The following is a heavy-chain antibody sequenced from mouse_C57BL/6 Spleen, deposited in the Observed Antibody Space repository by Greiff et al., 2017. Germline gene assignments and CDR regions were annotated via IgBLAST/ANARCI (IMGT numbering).Heavy chain of an antibody. V-gene: IGHV1-74*01. D-gene: IGHD1-2*01. J-gene: IGHJ1*03. CDR1: GYTFTSYW. CDR3: AIVITTHWYFDV. CDR2: IHPSDSDT. Sequence: QVQLQQPGAELVKPGASVKVSCKASGYTFTSYWMHWVKQRPGQGLEWIGRIHPSDSDTNYHQKFQGKATLTVDKSSSTAYMQLSSQTSENSAVYWCAIVITTHWYFDVGGTGTTVTVSS.